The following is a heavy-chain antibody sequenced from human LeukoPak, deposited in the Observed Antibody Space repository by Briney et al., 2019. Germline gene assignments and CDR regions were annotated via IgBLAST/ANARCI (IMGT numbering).Heavy chain of an antibody. CDR1: GFTFSDHF. CDR3: AKFPGYYDFWSGYYASDAFDI. Sequence: GGSLRLSCAASGFTFSDHFMSWVRQAPGKGLEWVSAISGSGGSTYYADSVKGRFTISRDNPKNTLYLQMNSLRAEDTAVYYCAKFPGYYDFWSGYYASDAFDIWGQGTMVTVSS. D-gene: IGHD3-3*01. J-gene: IGHJ3*02. V-gene: IGHV3-23*01. CDR2: ISGSGGST.